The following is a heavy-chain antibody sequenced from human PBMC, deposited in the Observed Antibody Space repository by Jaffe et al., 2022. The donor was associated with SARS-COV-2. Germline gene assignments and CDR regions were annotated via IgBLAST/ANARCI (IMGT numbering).Heavy chain of an antibody. D-gene: IGHD5-18*01. V-gene: IGHV3-23*01. CDR2: MSTSGTST. J-gene: IGHJ6*02. Sequence: EVQLLESGGGWVQPGGSLRLSCAASGFTFSSYDMSWVRQAPGKGLEWVSGMSTSGTSTYYVDSVKGRFSISRDNSGNTLYLQMNGLRAEDTAVYYCAKHGDNYGFWNGLDVWGQGTTVTVSS. CDR1: GFTFSSYD. CDR3: AKHGDNYGFWNGLDV.